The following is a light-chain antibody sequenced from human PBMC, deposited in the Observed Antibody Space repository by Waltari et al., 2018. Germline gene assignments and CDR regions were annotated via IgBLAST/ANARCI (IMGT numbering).Light chain of an antibody. J-gene: IGKJ2*01. Sequence: EIVLTQSPATLSLSRGERATPSCRASQTVRSYLAWYQQKPGQAPRLLIFAASSRAPGIPAKFSGSGSGTDFTLTVSNLEPEDFAVYYCQQRSNWPYTFGQGTRVEIK. CDR1: QTVRSY. CDR2: AAS. V-gene: IGKV3-11*01. CDR3: QQRSNWPYT.